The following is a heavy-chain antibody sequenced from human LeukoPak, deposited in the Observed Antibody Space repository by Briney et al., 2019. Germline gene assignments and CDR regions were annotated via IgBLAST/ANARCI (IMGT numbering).Heavy chain of an antibody. CDR2: FDPEDGET. J-gene: IGHJ6*03. V-gene: IGHV1-24*01. Sequence: GASVKVSCKVSGYTLTELSIHWVRQAPGKGLEWMGGFDPEDGETIYAQKFQGRVTMTEDTSTDTAYMELSSLRSEDTVVYYCARGPPSESRTSGTYSFYYYYYMDVWGRGTTVTISS. CDR3: ARGPPSESRTSGTYSFYYYYYMDV. CDR1: GYTLTELS. D-gene: IGHD3-10*01.